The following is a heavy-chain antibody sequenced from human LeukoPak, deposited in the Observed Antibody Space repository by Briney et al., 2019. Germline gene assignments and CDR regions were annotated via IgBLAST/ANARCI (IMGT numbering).Heavy chain of an antibody. CDR1: GYTFTSYG. CDR2: ISAYNGNT. Sequence: ASVKVSCKASGYTFTSYGISWVRQAPGQGLEWMGWISAYNGNTNYAQKLQGRVTMTTDTSTSTAYMELRSLRSDDTAVYYCARVKFSTIFGVVIPFDYWGQGTLVTVSS. CDR3: ARVKFSTIFGVVIPFDY. V-gene: IGHV1-18*01. D-gene: IGHD3-3*01. J-gene: IGHJ4*02.